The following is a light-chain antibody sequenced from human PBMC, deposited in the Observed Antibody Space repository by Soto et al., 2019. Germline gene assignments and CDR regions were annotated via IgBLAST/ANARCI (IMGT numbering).Light chain of an antibody. CDR2: RAS. V-gene: IGKV3-15*01. J-gene: IGKJ5*01. CDR1: QSVSGD. Sequence: EIVMTQSPATLSLSPGERATLSCRASQSVSGDLAWYQQKPGQAPRLLIYRASTRASDIPARFSGSGSETEFTLTISSLQSEDFAVYYCQQYNKWPPITFGQGTRLEIK. CDR3: QQYNKWPPIT.